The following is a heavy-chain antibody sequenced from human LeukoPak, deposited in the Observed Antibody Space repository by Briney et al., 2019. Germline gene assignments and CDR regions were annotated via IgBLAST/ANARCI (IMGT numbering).Heavy chain of an antibody. CDR3: ARDSGYHYDKFDC. CDR2: IFSDGST. V-gene: IGHV3-53*01. D-gene: IGHD3-22*01. CDR1: GFGVSVYY. J-gene: IGHJ4*02. Sequence: GGSLRLSCAVSGFGVSVYYMTWVRQAPGKGLEWVSVIFSDGSTCYADSVKGRFTISRDNSQNTMLLQMNSLRAEDTAIYYCARDSGYHYDKFDCWGQGTLVTVSS.